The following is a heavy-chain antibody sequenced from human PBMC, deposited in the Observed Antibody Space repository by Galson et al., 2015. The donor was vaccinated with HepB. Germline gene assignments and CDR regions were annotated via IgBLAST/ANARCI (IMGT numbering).Heavy chain of an antibody. CDR2: VCYNGPT. Sequence: LSLTCTVSGASVSSRDFCWSWIRHPPGERPEQLGYVCYNGPTTYNPSLKSRVSMSVDTSKNLLSLRVTSVTAADTAVYFCTSGRDAYKTGFWGQGTLVTVSS. J-gene: IGHJ4*02. V-gene: IGHV4-61*08. CDR1: GASVSSRDFC. D-gene: IGHD5-24*01. CDR3: TSGRDAYKTGF.